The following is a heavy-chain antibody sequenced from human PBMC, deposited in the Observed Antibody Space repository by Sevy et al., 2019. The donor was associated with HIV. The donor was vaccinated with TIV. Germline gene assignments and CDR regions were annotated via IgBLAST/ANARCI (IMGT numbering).Heavy chain of an antibody. Sequence: GGSLRLSCAASGFTVSSSYMTWVRQPPGKGLEWVSVIYSGGSTYYDDSVKGRFTISRDNSKNTLYLQMNNLRADDTAVYYGGRGRGVFGAVAINWFDPWGQGALVTVSS. V-gene: IGHV3-53*01. CDR1: GFTVSSSY. J-gene: IGHJ5*02. CDR3: GRGRGVFGAVAINWFDP. D-gene: IGHD3-3*01. CDR2: IYSGGST.